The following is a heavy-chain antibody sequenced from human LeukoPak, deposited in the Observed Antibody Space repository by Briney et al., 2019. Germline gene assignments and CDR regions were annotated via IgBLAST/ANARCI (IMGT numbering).Heavy chain of an antibody. J-gene: IGHJ4*02. CDR1: GGSIGSSSYY. D-gene: IGHD3-16*01. Sequence: SETLSLTCTVSGGSIGSSSYYWGWIRQPPGKGLEWIGSIYYSGSTYYNPSLKSRVTISVDTSKNQFSLKLSSVTAADTAVYYCAKRLGGYFDYWGQGTLVTVSS. CDR2: IYYSGST. CDR3: AKRLGGYFDY. V-gene: IGHV4-39*01.